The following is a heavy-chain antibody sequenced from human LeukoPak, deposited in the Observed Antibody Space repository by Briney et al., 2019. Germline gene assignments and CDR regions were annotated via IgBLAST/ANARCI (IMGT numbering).Heavy chain of an antibody. CDR2: INHSGNT. V-gene: IGHV4-34*01. D-gene: IGHD5-12*01. J-gene: IGHJ4*02. Sequence: PSETLSLTCAVYGGSFSGYYWSWIRQPPGKGLEWIGEINHSGNTNYNPSLKSRVTISVDTSKNRFSLNLSSVTAADTAVYYCATVYSGYDVVGEDYWGQGTLVTVSS. CDR1: GGSFSGYY. CDR3: ATVYSGYDVVGEDY.